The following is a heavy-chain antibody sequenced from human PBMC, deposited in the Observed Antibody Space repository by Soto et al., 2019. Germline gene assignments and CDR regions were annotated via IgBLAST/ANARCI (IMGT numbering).Heavy chain of an antibody. CDR2: ISESGTT. J-gene: IGHJ5*02. CDR3: ANLPSYPTA. Sequence: DVQVLESGGGLVRPGGSLRLSCAASGFTFSDYTMSWVRQGPGKGPEWVSSISESGTTWYADSVKGRFTICRDNSKSSLNLQMTSLSAEDTAIYHCANLPSYPTACGQGTLVTVSS. CDR1: GFTFSDYT. D-gene: IGHD3-10*01. V-gene: IGHV3-23*01.